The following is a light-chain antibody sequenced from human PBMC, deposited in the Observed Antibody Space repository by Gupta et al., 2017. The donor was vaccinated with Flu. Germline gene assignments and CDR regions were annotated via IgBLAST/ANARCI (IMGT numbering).Light chain of an antibody. CDR3: AAWDGSLDGFWV. CDR2: SNN. J-gene: IGLJ3*02. Sequence: SSNIGSNTVACYQQLPGKAPKLLIYSNNLRPSWGPDRFSGSKSGASASLAISGLQSEDEADYYCAAWDGSLDGFWVFGGGTKVTVL. V-gene: IGLV1-44*01. CDR1: SSNIGSNT.